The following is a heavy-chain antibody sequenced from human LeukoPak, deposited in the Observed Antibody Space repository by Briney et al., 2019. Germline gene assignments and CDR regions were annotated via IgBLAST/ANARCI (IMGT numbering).Heavy chain of an antibody. CDR3: ARDSSGYYRIDY. V-gene: IGHV4-59*08. Sequence: SETLSLTCTVSGGSISSYYWSWMRQPPGKGLEWIGYIYYSVSTNYNPSPKSRVTISVDTSKNQFSLKLSSVTAADTAVYYCARDSSGYYRIDYWGQGTLVTVSS. D-gene: IGHD3-22*01. J-gene: IGHJ4*02. CDR2: IYYSVST. CDR1: GGSISSYY.